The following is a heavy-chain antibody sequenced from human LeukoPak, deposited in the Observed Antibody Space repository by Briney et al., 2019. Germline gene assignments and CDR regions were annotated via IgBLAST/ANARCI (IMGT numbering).Heavy chain of an antibody. CDR3: AGQWEPGVTDAFDI. CDR1: GFTFSSYN. D-gene: IGHD1-26*01. Sequence: PGGSLRLSCAASGFTFSSYNMNWVRQAPGKGLEWVSSISSSSSYIYYADSVKGRFTISRDNAKNSLYLQMNSLRAEDTAVYYCAGQWEPGVTDAFDIWDQGTMVTVSS. CDR2: ISSSSSYI. V-gene: IGHV3-21*01. J-gene: IGHJ3*02.